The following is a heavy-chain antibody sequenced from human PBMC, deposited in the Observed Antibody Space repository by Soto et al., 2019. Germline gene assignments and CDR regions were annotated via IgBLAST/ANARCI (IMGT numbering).Heavy chain of an antibody. CDR1: GFTFSSYA. D-gene: IGHD3-22*01. J-gene: IGHJ4*02. V-gene: IGHV3-30-3*01. CDR3: ARESTSGYIDY. Sequence: QVQLVESGGGVVQPGRSLRLSCAASGFTFSSYAMHWVRQAPGKGLEWVAVISYDGSNKYYADSVKGRFTISRDNSKNTLYLQMNSLRAEDTAVYYCARESTSGYIDYWGQGTLVTVSS. CDR2: ISYDGSNK.